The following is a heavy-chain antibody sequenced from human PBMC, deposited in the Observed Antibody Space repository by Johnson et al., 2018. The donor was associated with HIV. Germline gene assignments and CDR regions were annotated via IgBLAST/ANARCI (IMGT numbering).Heavy chain of an antibody. J-gene: IGHJ3*02. CDR3: ARDNFGGMIVVRGGAFDI. CDR2: ISYDGSNK. V-gene: IGHV3-30-3*01. D-gene: IGHD3-22*01. CDR1: GFTFSSYA. Sequence: QVQLVESGGGVVQPGRSLRLSCAASGFTFSSYAMHWVRQAPGKGLEWVAVISYDGSNKYYADSVKGRFTISRDNSKNKLYLQMNSLRAEDTAVYYCARDNFGGMIVVRGGAFDIWGQGTMVTVSS.